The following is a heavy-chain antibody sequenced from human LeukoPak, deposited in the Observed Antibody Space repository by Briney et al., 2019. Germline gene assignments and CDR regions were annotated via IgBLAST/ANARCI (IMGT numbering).Heavy chain of an antibody. V-gene: IGHV3-21*01. CDR2: ISTTSTYI. Sequence: GGSLRLSCAASGFTFSTYSMNWVRQAPGKGLEWVSSISTTSTYIHYADSVKGRFTISRDNAKNSLDLQMNSLRAEDTAVYYCARDGRYSGKGDYWGQGTLVTVSS. D-gene: IGHD1-26*01. J-gene: IGHJ4*02. CDR3: ARDGRYSGKGDY. CDR1: GFTFSTYS.